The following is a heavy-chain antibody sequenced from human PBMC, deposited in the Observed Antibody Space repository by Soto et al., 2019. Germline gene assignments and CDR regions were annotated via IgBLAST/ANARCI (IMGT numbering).Heavy chain of an antibody. CDR2: ISSSGSTI. V-gene: IGHV3-11*01. Sequence: GGSLRLSCAASGFAFSDPYMSWIRQAPGKGLEWISYISSSGSTIYYADSVKGRFTISRDNAKKSLYLQMDSLTADDTAVYYCARGGASVTTPFDYWGQGTQVTISS. D-gene: IGHD4-17*01. J-gene: IGHJ4*02. CDR1: GFAFSDPY. CDR3: ARGGASVTTPFDY.